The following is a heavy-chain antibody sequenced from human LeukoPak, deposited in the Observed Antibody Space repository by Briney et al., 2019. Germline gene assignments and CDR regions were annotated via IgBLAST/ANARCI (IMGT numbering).Heavy chain of an antibody. V-gene: IGHV3-74*01. CDR3: AKIDAY. CDR2: INSDGSIT. J-gene: IGHJ4*02. CDR1: GFTFSRNW. Sequence: GGSLRLSCAASGFTFSRNWMHWVRQAPGKGLVWVSRINSDGSITNYADSVKGRFTISRDNAKNTLYLQMSILRAEDTAVYYCAKIDAYWGQGTLVTVSS.